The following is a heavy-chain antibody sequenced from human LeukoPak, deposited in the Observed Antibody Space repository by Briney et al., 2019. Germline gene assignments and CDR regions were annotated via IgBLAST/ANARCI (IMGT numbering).Heavy chain of an antibody. J-gene: IGHJ4*02. CDR2: IIPIFGTA. Sequence: SVKVSCKASGGTFSSYATSWVRQAPGQGLEWMGRIIPIFGTANYAQKFQGRVTITTDESTSTAYMELSSLRSEDTAVYYCAREKKYYYDSSGYFDDYWGQGTLVTVSS. CDR1: GGTFSSYA. D-gene: IGHD3-22*01. V-gene: IGHV1-69*05. CDR3: AREKKYYYDSSGYFDDY.